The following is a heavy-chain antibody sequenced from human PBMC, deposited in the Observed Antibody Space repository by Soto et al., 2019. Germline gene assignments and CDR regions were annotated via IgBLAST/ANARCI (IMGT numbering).Heavy chain of an antibody. D-gene: IGHD6-13*01. Sequence: ETLSLTCSVSGAYIRSNVWSWVRQPPGKGLEWVSNIYSAGSADFADSVKGRITISRDNSKNILYLQMSSLRAEDTAVYYCARVHSSSYHYFDYWGQGTLVTVSS. J-gene: IGHJ4*02. CDR1: GAYIRSNV. V-gene: IGHV3-66*01. CDR3: ARVHSSSYHYFDY. CDR2: IYSAGSA.